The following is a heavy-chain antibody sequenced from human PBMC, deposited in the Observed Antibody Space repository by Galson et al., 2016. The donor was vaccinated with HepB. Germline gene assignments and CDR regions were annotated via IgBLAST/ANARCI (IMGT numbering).Heavy chain of an antibody. CDR2: ITAAGGVT. CDR3: AKDLQVSPLWFGELFPDD. J-gene: IGHJ4*02. CDR1: GFTFRGYA. V-gene: IGHV3-23*01. Sequence: SLRLSCAASGFTFRGYAMSWVRQAPGKGLEWLSAITAAGGVTYYADSVKGRFTIARDNSKNTLYVEMSSLRVEDTAVYYCAKDLQVSPLWFGELFPDDWGQGTRVPVSS. D-gene: IGHD3-10*01.